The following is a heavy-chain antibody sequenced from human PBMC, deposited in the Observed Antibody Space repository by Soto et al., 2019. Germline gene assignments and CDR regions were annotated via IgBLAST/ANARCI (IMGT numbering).Heavy chain of an antibody. CDR1: GFTFDDYA. CDR3: AKTLTGDEYYFDY. CDR2: ISWNSGSI. Sequence: GGSLRLSCAASGFTFDDYAMHWVRQAPGKGLEWVSGISWNSGSIGYADSVKGRFTISRDNAKNSLYLQMNSLRAEDTALYYCAKTLTGDEYYFDYWGQGTLVTVSS. J-gene: IGHJ4*02. D-gene: IGHD7-27*01. V-gene: IGHV3-9*01.